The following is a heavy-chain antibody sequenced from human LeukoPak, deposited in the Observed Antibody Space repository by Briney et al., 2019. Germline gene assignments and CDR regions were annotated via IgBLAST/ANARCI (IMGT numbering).Heavy chain of an antibody. CDR3: ATITYFDYIWGRFVS. D-gene: IGHD3-16*01. J-gene: IGHJ4*02. V-gene: IGHV3-23*01. CDR1: GFTFSSYA. Sequence: PGGFLRLSCAASGFTFSSYAMSWVRQAPGKGLEWVSALSGGGEYTYSADSVKGRFTISKDNSKSILYMQMNRLRVEDTAVYYCATITYFDYIWGRFVSWGQGTLVTVSS. CDR2: LSGGGEYT.